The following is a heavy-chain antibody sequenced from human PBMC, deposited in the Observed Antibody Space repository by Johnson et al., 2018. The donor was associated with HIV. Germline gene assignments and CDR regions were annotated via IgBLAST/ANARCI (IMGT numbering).Heavy chain of an antibody. CDR1: GFTFSSYA. CDR2: ISGSGGST. D-gene: IGHD6-19*01. J-gene: IGHJ3*02. CDR3: ARGSLSGWFPPDALDI. Sequence: VQLVESGGGLVQPGGSLRLSCAASGFTFSSYAMHWVRQAPGKGLEWVSAISGSGGSTYYADSVKGRFTISRDNSKNSLSLQMISLRAEDTAIYYCARGSLSGWFPPDALDIWGQGTMVTVSS. V-gene: IGHV3-23*04.